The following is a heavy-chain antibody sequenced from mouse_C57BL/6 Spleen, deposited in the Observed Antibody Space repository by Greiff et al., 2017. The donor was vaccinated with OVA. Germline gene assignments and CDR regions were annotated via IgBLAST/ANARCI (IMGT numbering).Heavy chain of an antibody. CDR1: GYSFTGYY. D-gene: IGHD2-1*01. J-gene: IGHJ4*01. CDR2: INPSTGGT. Sequence: EVKLEESGPELVKPGASVKISCKASGYSFTGYYMNWVKQSPEKSLEWIGEINPSTGGTTYNQKFKAKATLTVDKSSSTAYMQLKSLTSEDSAVYYCARNYGNYYAMDYWGQGTSVTVSS. V-gene: IGHV1-42*01. CDR3: ARNYGNYYAMDY.